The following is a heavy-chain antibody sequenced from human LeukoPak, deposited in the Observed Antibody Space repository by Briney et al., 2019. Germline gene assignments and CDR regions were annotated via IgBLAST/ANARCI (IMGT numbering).Heavy chain of an antibody. CDR3: AREPIRYCSSTSCTLDY. CDR2: ISSSSSYI. J-gene: IGHJ4*02. D-gene: IGHD2-2*01. CDR1: GFTFSSYS. V-gene: IGHV3-21*01. Sequence: GGSLRLSCAASGFTFSSYSMNWVRQAPGKGLEWVSSISSSSSYIYYADSVKCRFTISRDKAKNSLYLQMNSLRAEDTAVYYCAREPIRYCSSTSCTLDYWGQGTLVTVSS.